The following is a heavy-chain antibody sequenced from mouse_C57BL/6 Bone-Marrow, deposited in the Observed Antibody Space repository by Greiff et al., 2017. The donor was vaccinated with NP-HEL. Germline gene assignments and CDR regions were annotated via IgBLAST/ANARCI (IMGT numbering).Heavy chain of an antibody. CDR3: ALPGFDY. CDR2: INPSTGGT. CDR1: GYSFTGYY. V-gene: IGHV1-42*01. Sequence: VQLKESGPELVKPGASVKISCKASGYSFTGYYMNWVKQSTEKSLEWIGEINPSTGGTTYNQKFKAKATLTVDKSSSTAYMQLKSLTSEDSAVYYCALPGFDYWGQGTTLTVSS. J-gene: IGHJ2*01.